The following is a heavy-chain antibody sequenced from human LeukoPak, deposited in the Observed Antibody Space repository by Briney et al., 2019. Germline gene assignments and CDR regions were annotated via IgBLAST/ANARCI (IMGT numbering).Heavy chain of an antibody. V-gene: IGHV4-34*01. CDR3: ARLRGYNS. J-gene: IGHJ4*02. CDR2: INHSGRT. Sequence: AWDTLSPTCAVYGVSFRGYYRSWLRQPPRKGLEGIGEINHSGRTHYNPALKSQVTISVDTSKNHVSLKLSSVTAADTAGNCCARLRGYNSWGQGTLVTVSS. D-gene: IGHD5-18*01. CDR1: GVSFRGYY.